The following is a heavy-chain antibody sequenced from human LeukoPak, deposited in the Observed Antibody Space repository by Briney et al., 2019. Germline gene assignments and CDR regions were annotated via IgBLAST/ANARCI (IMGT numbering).Heavy chain of an antibody. CDR2: IYSGGST. V-gene: IGHV3-53*01. CDR3: ARVFVPNYYYYYMDV. J-gene: IGHJ6*03. CDR1: GFTVSSNY. Sequence: GGSLRLSCAASGFTVSSNYMSWVRQAPGKGLEWVSVIYSGGSTNYADSVKGRFTISRDNSKNTLYLQMNSLRAEDTAVYYCARVFVPNYYYYYMDVWGKGTTVTVSS.